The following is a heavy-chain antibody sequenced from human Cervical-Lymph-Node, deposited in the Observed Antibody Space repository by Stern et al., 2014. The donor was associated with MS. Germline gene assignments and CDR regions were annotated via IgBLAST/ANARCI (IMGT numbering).Heavy chain of an antibody. CDR1: GGSISSDNYY. Sequence: QPQLQESGPGLVKPSQTLSLTCTVSGGSISSDNYYWTWIRQLPGKGLEWIGHIYYSGTTYYNPSLKSRVSITVDTSKNLFSLRLSSVTAADTAVYYCARDHFTTSLDVWGHGTTVTVS. J-gene: IGHJ6*02. CDR3: ARDHFTTSLDV. D-gene: IGHD2-2*01. V-gene: IGHV4-31*03. CDR2: IYYSGTT.